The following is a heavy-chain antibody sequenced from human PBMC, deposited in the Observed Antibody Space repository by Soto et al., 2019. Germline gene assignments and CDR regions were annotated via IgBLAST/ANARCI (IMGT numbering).Heavy chain of an antibody. J-gene: IGHJ5*02. Sequence: SETLSLTCAVSGVSVTSGDYYWSWMRQSPGKGLEWIVNIYYSETTSYSPSLISRLSISIDTSRNQFSLQLTSVTAADTAIYYCARQRRGGYGFDPWGQGTLVTVSS. V-gene: IGHV4-30-4*01. CDR2: IYYSETT. D-gene: IGHD5-18*01. CDR3: ARQRRGGYGFDP. CDR1: GVSVTSGDYY.